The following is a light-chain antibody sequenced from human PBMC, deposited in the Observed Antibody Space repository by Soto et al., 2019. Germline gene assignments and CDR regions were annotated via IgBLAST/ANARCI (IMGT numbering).Light chain of an antibody. CDR1: SSDVGGYNY. CDR3: SSYTSSSTPVV. V-gene: IGLV2-14*01. CDR2: DVS. J-gene: IGLJ2*01. Sequence: QSALTQPASVSGSPGQSTTISCTGTSSDVGGYNYVSWYQQHPGKAPKLMIYDVSNRPSGVSNRFSGSKSGNTASLTISGLLADDEADYYCSSYTSSSTPVVFGGGTKLTVL.